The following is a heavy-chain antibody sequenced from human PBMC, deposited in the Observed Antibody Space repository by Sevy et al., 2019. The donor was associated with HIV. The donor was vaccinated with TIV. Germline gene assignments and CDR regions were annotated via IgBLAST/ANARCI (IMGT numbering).Heavy chain of an antibody. J-gene: IGHJ6*02. Sequence: ESLKISCKGSGYSFTSYWIGWVRQMPGKGLEWIGIIYPGDSDTRYSPSFQGQVTISADKSISTAYLQWSSLKASDTAMYYCARLYSNRQGDYGMDVWGQGTTVTVSS. CDR1: GYSFTSYW. V-gene: IGHV5-51*01. CDR2: IYPGDSDT. CDR3: ARLYSNRQGDYGMDV. D-gene: IGHD6-13*01.